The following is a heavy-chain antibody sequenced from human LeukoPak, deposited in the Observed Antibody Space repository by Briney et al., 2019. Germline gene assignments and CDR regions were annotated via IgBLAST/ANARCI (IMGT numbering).Heavy chain of an antibody. Sequence: GGSLRLSCAASGFTFSNFWISWVRQAPGKGLEWVANTKQDGSEKNYVDSVKGRFTISRDNAANSLHLQMSSLRVEDTALYYCAREGQDLDYWGQGTLVAVST. CDR2: TKQDGSEK. CDR1: GFTFSNFW. D-gene: IGHD2-15*01. V-gene: IGHV3-7*01. J-gene: IGHJ4*02. CDR3: AREGQDLDY.